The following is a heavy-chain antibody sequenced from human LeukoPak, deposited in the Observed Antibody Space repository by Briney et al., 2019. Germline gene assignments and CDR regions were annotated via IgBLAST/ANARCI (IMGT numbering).Heavy chain of an antibody. D-gene: IGHD6-19*01. CDR1: GFTFSSYA. V-gene: IGHV3-23*01. CDR3: AKDSSSVAQRLNAFDI. CDR2: ISGSGGST. Sequence: GGSLRLSCAASGFTFSSYAMSWVRQAPGKGLEWVSAISGSGGSTYYADSVKGRFTISRDNSKNTLYLQMNSLRAEDTAVYYCAKDSSSVAQRLNAFDIWGQGTMVTVSS. J-gene: IGHJ3*02.